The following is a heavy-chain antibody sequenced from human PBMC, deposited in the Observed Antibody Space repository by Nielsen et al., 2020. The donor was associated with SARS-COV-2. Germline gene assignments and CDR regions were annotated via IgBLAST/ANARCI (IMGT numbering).Heavy chain of an antibody. CDR1: GFTFSAYA. D-gene: IGHD3-16*01. V-gene: IGHV3-23*01. CDR3: AKGYGPFDY. CDR2: ISGSGGST. Sequence: GESLKISCTVSGFTFSAYAMSWVRQAPGKGLEWVSAISGSGGSTYYADSVKGRFTISRDNSKNTLYLQMNSLRAEDTAVYYCAKGYGPFDYWGQGTLVTVSS. J-gene: IGHJ4*02.